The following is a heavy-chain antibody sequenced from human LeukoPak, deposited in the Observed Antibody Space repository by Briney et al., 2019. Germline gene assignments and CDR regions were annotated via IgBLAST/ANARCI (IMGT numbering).Heavy chain of an antibody. CDR2: ISYDESDK. V-gene: IGHV3-30*18. D-gene: IGHD2-15*01. CDR3: AKGVVAATNAAYYGMDV. Sequence: ISYDESDKYYADSVKGRFTISRDNSKNTLYLQMNSLRPEDTAVYYCAKGVVAATNAAYYGMDVWGQGTTVIVSS. J-gene: IGHJ6*02.